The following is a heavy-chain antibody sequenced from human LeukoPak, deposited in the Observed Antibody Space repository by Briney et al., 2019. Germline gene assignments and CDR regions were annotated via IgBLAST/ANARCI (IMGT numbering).Heavy chain of an antibody. D-gene: IGHD7-27*01. Sequence: ASVKVSCKASGGTFSSYAISWVRQAPGQGLEWMGGIIPIFGTANYAQKFQGRVTITADESTSTAYMELSSLRSEDTAVYYCAREGALGILAYNWFDPWGQGTLVTVSS. CDR1: GGTFSSYA. J-gene: IGHJ5*02. CDR2: IIPIFGTA. CDR3: AREGALGILAYNWFDP. V-gene: IGHV1-69*13.